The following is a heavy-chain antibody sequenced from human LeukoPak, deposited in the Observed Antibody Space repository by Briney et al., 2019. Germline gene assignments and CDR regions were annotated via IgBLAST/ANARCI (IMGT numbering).Heavy chain of an antibody. CDR3: ARPTKEGSSWYWWFDP. CDR1: GFTFSSYW. Sequence: PGGSLRLSCAASGFTFSSYWMHWVRQAPGKGLVWVSRINNDGSSTSYADSVKGRFTISRDNAKNTLYLQMNSLRAEDTAVYYCARPTKEGSSWYWWFDPWGQGTLVTVPS. V-gene: IGHV3-74*01. CDR2: INNDGSST. D-gene: IGHD6-13*01. J-gene: IGHJ5*02.